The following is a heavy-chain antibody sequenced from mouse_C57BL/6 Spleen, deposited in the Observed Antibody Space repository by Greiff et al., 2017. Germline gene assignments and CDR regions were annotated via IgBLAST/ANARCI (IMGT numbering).Heavy chain of an antibody. CDR2: INPNNGGN. J-gene: IGHJ1*03. Sequence: SGPELVQPGASVRMSCKASGYTFTDYNMHWVQQSHGKRLEWIGYINPNNGGNSYNKKFKGKATLTVNKSSSTAYMGLRSLTSEDSAVYYCDCYYPFDVWGTGTTVTVSS. V-gene: IGHV1-22*01. CDR3: DCYYPFDV. CDR1: GYTFTDYN. D-gene: IGHD2-3*01.